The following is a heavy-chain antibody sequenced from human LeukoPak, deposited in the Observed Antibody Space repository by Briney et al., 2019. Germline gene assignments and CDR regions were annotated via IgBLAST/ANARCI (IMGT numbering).Heavy chain of an antibody. CDR2: IRYDGSNK. CDR1: GFTFSSYG. J-gene: IGHJ4*02. V-gene: IGHV3-30*02. Sequence: QSGGSLRLSCAASGFTFSSYGMHWVRQAPGKGLEWVAFIRYDGSNKYYADSVKGRFTISRDNSKNTLYLQINSLRAEDTAVYYCAKVFYDSSGYYSGTHYWGQGTLVTVSS. CDR3: AKVFYDSSGYYSGTHY. D-gene: IGHD3-22*01.